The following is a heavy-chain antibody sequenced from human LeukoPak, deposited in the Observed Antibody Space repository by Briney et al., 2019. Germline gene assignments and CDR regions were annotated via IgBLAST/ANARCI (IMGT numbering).Heavy chain of an antibody. Sequence: PGGSLRLSCAASGFTVSSNYMSWVRQAPGKGLEWVSVIYSGGSTYYADSVKGRFTISRHNSKNTLYLQMNSLRAEDTAVYYCARLTEMNYYYGMDVWGQGTTVTVSS. V-gene: IGHV3-53*04. CDR1: GFTVSSNY. CDR3: ARLTEMNYYYGMDV. D-gene: IGHD1-14*01. J-gene: IGHJ6*02. CDR2: IYSGGST.